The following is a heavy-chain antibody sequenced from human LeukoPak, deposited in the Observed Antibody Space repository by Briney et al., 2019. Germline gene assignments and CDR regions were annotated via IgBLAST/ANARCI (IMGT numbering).Heavy chain of an antibody. V-gene: IGHV3-23*01. CDR2: MSGDGGST. CDR1: GFTFSSYA. J-gene: IGHJ4*02. Sequence: GGSLRLSCAASGFTFSSYAMSWVRQAPEKGLEWVSAMSGDGGSTYYEDSVKGRFTISRDNSKNTLYLQMNSLRAEDTAVYYCALVSLFSSSWYGDYWGQGTLVTVSS. D-gene: IGHD6-13*01. CDR3: ALVSLFSSSWYGDY.